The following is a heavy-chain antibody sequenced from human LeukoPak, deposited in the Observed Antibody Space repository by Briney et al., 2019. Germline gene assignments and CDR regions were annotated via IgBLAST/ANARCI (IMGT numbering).Heavy chain of an antibody. V-gene: IGHV3-21*01. J-gene: IGHJ4*02. CDR2: ISSSSSYI. CDR1: GFTFSSYS. CDR3: ASLEDSSGYYNG. Sequence: GGSLRLSCAASGFTFSSYSMNWVRQAPGKGLEWVSSISSSSSYIYYADSVKGRFTISRDNAKNSLYLQMNSLRAEDTAVYYCASLEDSSGYYNGWGQGTLVTVSS. D-gene: IGHD3-22*01.